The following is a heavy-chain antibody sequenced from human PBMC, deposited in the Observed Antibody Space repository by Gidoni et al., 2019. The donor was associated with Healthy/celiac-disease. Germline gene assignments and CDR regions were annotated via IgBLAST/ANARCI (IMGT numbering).Heavy chain of an antibody. CDR3: ARGLGDSLTGYYNIFDY. CDR2: INHSAST. CDR1: GGSFVGYY. J-gene: IGHJ4*02. V-gene: IGHV4-34*01. Sequence: QLQPSDAVLSTPSGNLSLPCAVYGGSFVGYYWSLIRQPPGKGLAWIGEINHSASTNYNQYLKSRVTISVDKSKNEFSLKLSSVTAADAAVYNCARGLGDSLTGYYNIFDYWGQGNLVTVSS. D-gene: IGHD3-9*01.